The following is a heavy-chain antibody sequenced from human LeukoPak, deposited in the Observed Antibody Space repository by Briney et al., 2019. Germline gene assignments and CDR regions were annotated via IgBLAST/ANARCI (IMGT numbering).Heavy chain of an antibody. CDR1: GGSISSGSYY. CDR2: IYTSGST. CDR3: AREGQLWPPRFDY. J-gene: IGHJ4*02. V-gene: IGHV4-61*02. D-gene: IGHD5-18*01. Sequence: SETLSLTCTVPGGSISSGSYYWSWIRQPAGKGLEWIGRIYTSGSTNYNPSLKSRVTISVDTSKNQFSLKLSSVPAADTAVYYCAREGQLWPPRFDYWGQGTLLTVSS.